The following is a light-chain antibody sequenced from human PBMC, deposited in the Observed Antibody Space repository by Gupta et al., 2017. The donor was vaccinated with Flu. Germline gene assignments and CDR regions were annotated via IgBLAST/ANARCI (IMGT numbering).Light chain of an antibody. Sequence: YELTQPPSLSVSPDPTATIACSGDKLGDSFVSWYQLRPGQSPALVMYEDNLLPSGTPERFSGSNSGSTATLTISGTQAMDEADYYCQAWDSSAAVVFGGGAKLTV. CDR1: KLGDSF. V-gene: IGLV3-1*01. CDR3: QAWDSSAAVV. J-gene: IGLJ2*01. CDR2: EDN.